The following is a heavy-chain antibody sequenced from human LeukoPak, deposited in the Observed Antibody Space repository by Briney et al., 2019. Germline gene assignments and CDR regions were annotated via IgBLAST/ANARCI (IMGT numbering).Heavy chain of an antibody. Sequence: ASVKVSCKSSGFNFTNYGFSWVRQAPGQGLQWMGWISGYNGNTHYAQKFQDRVTMTTDTSTSTAYMEVRSLRSDDTAVYYCAREGRGFGAFDIWGQGTMVTVSS. CDR2: ISGYNGNT. CDR1: GFNFTNYG. CDR3: AREGRGFGAFDI. D-gene: IGHD3-10*01. V-gene: IGHV1-18*01. J-gene: IGHJ3*02.